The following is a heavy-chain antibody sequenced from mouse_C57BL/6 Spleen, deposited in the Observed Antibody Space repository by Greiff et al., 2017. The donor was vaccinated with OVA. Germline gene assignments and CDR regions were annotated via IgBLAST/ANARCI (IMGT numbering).Heavy chain of an antibody. J-gene: IGHJ3*01. CDR2: IYPGSGNT. D-gene: IGHD2-3*01. CDR3: ARDEGYFFAY. CDR1: GYTFTDYY. Sequence: QVQLKESGAELVRPGASVKLSCKASGYTFTDYYINWVKQRPGQGLEWIARIYPGSGNTYYNEKFKGKATLTAEKSSSTAYMQLSSLTSEDSAVYFCARDEGYFFAYWGQGTLVTVSA. V-gene: IGHV1-76*01.